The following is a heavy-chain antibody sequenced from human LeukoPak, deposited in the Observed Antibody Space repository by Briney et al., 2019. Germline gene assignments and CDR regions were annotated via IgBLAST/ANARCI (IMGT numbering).Heavy chain of an antibody. J-gene: IGHJ6*02. D-gene: IGHD3-16*01. CDR1: GFTFSSYW. CDR2: INHNGNVN. V-gene: IGHV3-7*03. Sequence: GGSLRLSCAASGFTFSSYWMNWARQAPGKGLEWVASINHNGNVNYYVDSVKGRFTISRDNARNSLYLQMSNLRAEDTAVYSCARGGGLDVWGQGATVTVSS. CDR3: ARGGGLDV.